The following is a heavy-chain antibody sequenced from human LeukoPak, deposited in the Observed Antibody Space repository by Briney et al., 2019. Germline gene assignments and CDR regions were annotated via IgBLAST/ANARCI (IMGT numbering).Heavy chain of an antibody. CDR2: IYYSGST. J-gene: IGHJ4*02. CDR1: GVSISSSSYY. CDR3: ASIYSSGSRIDY. D-gene: IGHD6-19*01. V-gene: IGHV4-39*01. Sequence: SETLSLTCTVSGVSISSSSYYWGWIRQPPGKGLEWIGSIYYSGSTYYNPSLKSRVTISVDTSKNQFSLKLSSVTAADTAVYYCASIYSSGSRIDYWGQGTLVTVSS.